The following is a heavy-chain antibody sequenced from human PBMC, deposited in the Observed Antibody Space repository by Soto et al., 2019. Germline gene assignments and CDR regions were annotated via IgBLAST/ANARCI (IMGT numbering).Heavy chain of an antibody. D-gene: IGHD1-26*01. CDR1: GGTFSSYA. CDR2: IIPIFGTA. J-gene: IGHJ4*02. V-gene: IGHV1-69*13. CDR3: ARDLNQGGLLYFDY. Sequence: SVKVSCKASGGTFSSYAISWVRQAPGQGLEWMGGIIPIFGTANYAQKFQGRVTITADESTSTAYMELSSLRSEDTAVYYCARDLNQGGLLYFDYWGQGTLVTVSS.